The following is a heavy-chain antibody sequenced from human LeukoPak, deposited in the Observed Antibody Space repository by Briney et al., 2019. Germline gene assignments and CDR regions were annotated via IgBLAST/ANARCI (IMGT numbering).Heavy chain of an antibody. Sequence: QPGGSLRLSCAASGFTFSNYEMNWVRQAPGKGLEWISHISNIGDIIHYADSVEGRFTISRDNAKNSLYLQMNSLTAEDTAVYYCARDRWIVAYWGQGTLVTVSS. CDR1: GFTFSNYE. CDR2: ISNIGDII. V-gene: IGHV3-48*03. CDR3: ARDRWIVAY. J-gene: IGHJ4*02. D-gene: IGHD5-12*01.